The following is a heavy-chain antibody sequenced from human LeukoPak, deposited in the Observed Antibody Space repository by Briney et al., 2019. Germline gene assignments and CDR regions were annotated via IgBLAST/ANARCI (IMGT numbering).Heavy chain of an antibody. D-gene: IGHD2-15*01. CDR3: ARWDCSGGSCQFDY. CDR2: ISSNGGST. V-gene: IGHV3-64*01. Sequence: GGSLRLSCAASGFTFSSYAMHWVRQAPGKGLEYVSAISSNGGSTYYANSVKGRFTISRDNSKNTLYLQMGSLRAEDMAVHYCARWDCSGGSCQFDYWGQGTLVTVSS. J-gene: IGHJ4*02. CDR1: GFTFSSYA.